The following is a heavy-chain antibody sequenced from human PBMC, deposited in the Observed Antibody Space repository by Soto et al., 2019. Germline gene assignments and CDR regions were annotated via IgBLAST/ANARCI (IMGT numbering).Heavy chain of an antibody. V-gene: IGHV4-4*02. D-gene: IGHD3-3*01. J-gene: IGHJ6*02. CDR3: AFAPGNYDFWSGYYQPPYYYYGMDV. CDR1: GGSISSSNW. CDR2: IYHSGST. Sequence: PSETLSLTCAVSGGSISSSNWWSWVRQPPGKGLEWIGEIYHSGSTNYNPSLKGRVTISVDKSKNQFSLKLSSVTAADTAVYYCAFAPGNYDFWSGYYQPPYYYYGMDVWGQGTTVTVSS.